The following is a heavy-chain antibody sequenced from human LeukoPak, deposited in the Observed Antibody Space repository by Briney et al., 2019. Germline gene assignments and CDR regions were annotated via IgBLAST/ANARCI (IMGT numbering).Heavy chain of an antibody. CDR3: AGGDDAFDI. J-gene: IGHJ3*02. CDR1: GVSISSYY. CDR2: IYYSGST. Sequence: SETLSLTCTVSGVSISSYYWSWIRQPPGKGLEWIGYIYYSGSTNYNPSLKSRVTISVDTSKNQFSLKLSSVTAADTAVYYCAGGDDAFDIWGQGTMVTVSS. V-gene: IGHV4-59*01.